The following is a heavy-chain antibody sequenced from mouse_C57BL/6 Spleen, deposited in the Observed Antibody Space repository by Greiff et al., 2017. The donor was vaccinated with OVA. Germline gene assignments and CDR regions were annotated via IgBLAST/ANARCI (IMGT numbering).Heavy chain of an antibody. CDR3: ARHYDYDDGFWFAY. V-gene: IGHV5-17*01. D-gene: IGHD2-4*01. CDR1: GFTFSDYG. CDR2: ISSGSSTI. J-gene: IGHJ3*01. Sequence: EVKLEESGGGLVKPGGSLKLSCAASGFTFSDYGMHWVRQAPEKGLEWVAYISSGSSTIYYADTVKGRFTISRDNAKNTLFLQMTSLRSEDTAMYYCARHYDYDDGFWFAYWGQGTLVTVSA.